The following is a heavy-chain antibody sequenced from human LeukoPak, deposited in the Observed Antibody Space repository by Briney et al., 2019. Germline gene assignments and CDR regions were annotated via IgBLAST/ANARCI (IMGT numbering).Heavy chain of an antibody. CDR3: ARDWGEWGEWFDP. D-gene: IGHD3-10*01. CDR2: IKQDGSEM. V-gene: IGHV3-7*03. CDR1: GFTFRSYW. J-gene: IGHJ5*02. Sequence: GGSLRLSCAASGFTFRSYWMDWVRQAPGKGLEWVANIKQDGSEMYYVDSVKGRFTISRDNTKNSLFLHMSSLRAEDTAVYYCARDWGEWGEWFDPWGQGTLVTVSS.